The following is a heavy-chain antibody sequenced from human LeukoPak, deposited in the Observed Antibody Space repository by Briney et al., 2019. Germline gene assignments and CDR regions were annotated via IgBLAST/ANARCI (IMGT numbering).Heavy chain of an antibody. CDR3: ARNNGDYPSD. J-gene: IGHJ4*02. CDR2: IYYSGSP. V-gene: IGHV4-59*08. Sequence: SETLSLTCTVAGGSLSSYYWRWIRQPPGGGLEWIGYIYYSGSPNYNPSLKCRATISVHKSKNQFSLKLSSVTAADTAVYYCARNNGDYPSDWGQGTLVTVSS. D-gene: IGHD4-17*01. CDR1: GGSLSSYY.